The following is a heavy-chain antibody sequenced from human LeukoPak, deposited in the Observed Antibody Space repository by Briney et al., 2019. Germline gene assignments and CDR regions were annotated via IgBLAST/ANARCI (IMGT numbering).Heavy chain of an antibody. CDR2: ITIRSRYI. D-gene: IGHD3-22*01. V-gene: IGHV3-21*01. Sequence: GSLRLSCGASGFTFSSYGMSWVRQAPGKGLEWVSSITIRSRYIYYADSMKGRFTISRDDAKNSLFLQMDSLRAEDTAVYYCARGYSDSSGTFDYWGQGILVTVSS. CDR3: ARGYSDSSGTFDY. CDR1: GFTFSSYG. J-gene: IGHJ4*02.